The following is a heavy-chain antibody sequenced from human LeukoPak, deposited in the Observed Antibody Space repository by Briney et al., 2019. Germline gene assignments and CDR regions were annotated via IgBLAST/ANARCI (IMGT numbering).Heavy chain of an antibody. V-gene: IGHV4-59*01. CDR2: IYYSGST. CDR3: ARVTGYMIEDYFDY. J-gene: IGHJ4*02. Sequence: SETLSLTCTVSGGSISSYYWSWIRQPPGKGLEWIGYIYYSGSTNYNPSLKSRVTISVDTSKNQFSLRLSSVTAADTAVYYCARVTGYMIEDYFDYWGQGTLVTVPS. CDR1: GGSISSYY. D-gene: IGHD3-22*01.